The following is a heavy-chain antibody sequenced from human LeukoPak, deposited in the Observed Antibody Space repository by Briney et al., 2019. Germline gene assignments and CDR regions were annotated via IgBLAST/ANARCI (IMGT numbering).Heavy chain of an antibody. V-gene: IGHV1-69*13. CDR3: ARVANYDDGGGTSMYYFDF. J-gene: IGHJ4*02. CDR1: GDTFSSFG. Sequence: SVKVSCKASGDTFSSFGFSWVRQAPGQGLEWMGGNIPLFGSADYPQKFHGRVTITADQSTSTVYMALSSLRSEDTAIYYCARVANYDDGGGTSMYYFDFWGQGTLVSVSA. D-gene: IGHD3-22*01. CDR2: NIPLFGSA.